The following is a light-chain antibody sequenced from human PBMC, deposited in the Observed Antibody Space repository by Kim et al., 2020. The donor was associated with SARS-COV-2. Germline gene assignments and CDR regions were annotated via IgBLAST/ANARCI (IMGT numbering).Light chain of an antibody. CDR2: DVS. CDR1: SGDVGGYNY. CDR3: SSYTSSSTYV. V-gene: IGLV2-14*03. Sequence: QSITISCTGPSGDVGGYNYVAWYQQHPGKAPKLIIYDVSNRPSGVSNRFSGYKSGNTASLTISGLQAEDEADYYCSSYTSSSTYVFGTGTKVTVL. J-gene: IGLJ1*01.